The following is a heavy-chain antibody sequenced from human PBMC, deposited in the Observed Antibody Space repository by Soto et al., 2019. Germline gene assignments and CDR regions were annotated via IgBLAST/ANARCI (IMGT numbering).Heavy chain of an antibody. J-gene: IGHJ5*01. CDR1: GYPFTSYD. CDR3: ARERNWFDS. CDR2: MNPNSGNT. Sequence: QVQLVQSGAALKKPGASVKVSCRASGYPFTSYDINWVRQATGQGLEWMGLMNPNSGNTVYAKRFQGRVTMTRNTSISTAYMEMSSLRSEDTAVYYCARERNWFDSWGQGTLVTVSS. V-gene: IGHV1-8*01.